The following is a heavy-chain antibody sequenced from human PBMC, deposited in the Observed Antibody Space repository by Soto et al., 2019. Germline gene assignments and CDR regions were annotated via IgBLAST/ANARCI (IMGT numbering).Heavy chain of an antibody. CDR3: AKDAMGRISSWPNYYYYGMDV. CDR2: ISYDGSNK. J-gene: IGHJ6*02. D-gene: IGHD6-13*01. V-gene: IGHV3-30*18. CDR1: GFTFSSYG. Sequence: PGGSLRLSCAASGFTFSSYGMHWVRQAPGKGLEWVAVISYDGSNKYYADSVKGRFTISRDNSKNTLYLQMNSLRAEDTAVYYCAKDAMGRISSWPNYYYYGMDVWGQGTKVTVSS.